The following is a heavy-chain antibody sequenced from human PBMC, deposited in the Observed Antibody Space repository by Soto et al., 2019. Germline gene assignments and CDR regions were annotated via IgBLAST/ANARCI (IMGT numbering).Heavy chain of an antibody. Sequence: QVQLVESGGGVVQPGRSLRLSCAASGFPFSVYGMHWVRQXPGKGLEWVAFFSFDGIDKHYADSVKGRFTISRDTSMNTXXXXXXXXXXXXXXXXXXXXXXXXYXXXVYFPSWGQGTLVTVSS. V-gene: IGHV3-30*03. CDR3: XXXXXXYXXXVYFPS. CDR1: GFPFSVYG. J-gene: IGHJ5*02. CDR2: FSFDGIDK. D-gene: IGHD6-13*01.